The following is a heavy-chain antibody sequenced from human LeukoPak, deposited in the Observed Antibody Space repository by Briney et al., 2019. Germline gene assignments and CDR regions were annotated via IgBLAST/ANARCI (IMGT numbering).Heavy chain of an antibody. CDR2: IYYSGST. Sequence: KTSETLSLTCTVSGGSISSYYWSWIRQPPGKGLEWIGYIYYSGSTNYNPSLKSRVTISVDTSKNQFSLKLSSVTAADTAVYYCARALIAVEEDYYYYYGMDVWGQGTTVTVSS. CDR3: ARALIAVEEDYYYYYGMDV. D-gene: IGHD6-19*01. V-gene: IGHV4-59*01. J-gene: IGHJ6*02. CDR1: GGSISSYY.